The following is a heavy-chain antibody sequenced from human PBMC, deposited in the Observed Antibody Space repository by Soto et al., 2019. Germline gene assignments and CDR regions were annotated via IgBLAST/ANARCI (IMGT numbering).Heavy chain of an antibody. CDR1: GGSIGSGSYY. D-gene: IGHD3-22*01. CDR3: ARVGYYDSSGYYYFDY. J-gene: IGHJ4*02. CDR2: IYHSGST. Sequence: SETLSLTCTVSGGSIGSGSYYWSWIRQPPGKGLEWIGYIYHSGSTNYNPSLKSRVTISVDTSKNQFSLKLTPVTAADTAVYYCARVGYYDSSGYYYFDYWGQGTLVTVSS. V-gene: IGHV4-61*01.